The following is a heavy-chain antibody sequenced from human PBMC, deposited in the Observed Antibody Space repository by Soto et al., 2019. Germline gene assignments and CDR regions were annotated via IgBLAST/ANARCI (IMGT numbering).Heavy chain of an antibody. V-gene: IGHV1-69*13. Sequence: SVKVSCKASGGTFSSYAISWVRQAPGQGLEWMGGIIPIFGTANYAQKFQGRVTITADESTSTAYMELSSLRSEDTAVYYCARAEIVATTFHPRNYYYYGMDVWGQGTTVTISS. CDR3: ARAEIVATTFHPRNYYYYGMDV. J-gene: IGHJ6*02. CDR1: GGTFSSYA. CDR2: IIPIFGTA. D-gene: IGHD5-12*01.